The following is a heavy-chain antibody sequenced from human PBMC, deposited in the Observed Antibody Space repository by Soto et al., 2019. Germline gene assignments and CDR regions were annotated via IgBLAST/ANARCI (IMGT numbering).Heavy chain of an antibody. J-gene: IGHJ4*02. D-gene: IGHD2-21*02. CDR3: AQYCGADCYSPFSDY. CDR2: ISGSGGST. CDR1: GFTFSSYA. Sequence: PGGSLRLSCAASGFTFSSYAMSWVRQAPGKGLEWVSAISGSGGSTYYADSVKGRFTISRDNSKNTLYLQMNSLRAEDTAVYYCAQYCGADCYSPFSDYWGQGTLVTVPS. V-gene: IGHV3-23*01.